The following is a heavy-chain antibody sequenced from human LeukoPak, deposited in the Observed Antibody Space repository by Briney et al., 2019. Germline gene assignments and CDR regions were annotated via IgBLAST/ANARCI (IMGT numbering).Heavy chain of an antibody. J-gene: IGHJ4*02. CDR3: ARGRGWLQSGNDY. D-gene: IGHD5-24*01. Sequence: PSETLSPTCAVYGGSFSGYYWSWIRQPPGKGLEWIGEINHSGSTNYNPSLKSRVTISVDTSKNQFSLKLSSVTAADTAVYYCARGRGWLQSGNDYWGQGTLVTVSS. CDR1: GGSFSGYY. V-gene: IGHV4-34*01. CDR2: INHSGST.